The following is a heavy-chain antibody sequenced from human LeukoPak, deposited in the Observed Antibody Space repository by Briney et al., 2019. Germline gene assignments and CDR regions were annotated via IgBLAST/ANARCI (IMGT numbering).Heavy chain of an antibody. CDR3: ANTLVGERWGYSSSARYYFDY. CDR1: GFSLSTSGVG. J-gene: IGHJ4*02. Sequence: SGPTLVKPTQTLTLTCTFYGFSLSTSGVGVGWIRQHPGKALEWLALIYWNDDKRYSPSLKSRLTITKDTSKNQVVLTMTNMDPVDTAKYYCANTLVGERWGYSSSARYYFDYWGQGTLVTVSS. CDR2: IYWNDDK. D-gene: IGHD6-13*01. V-gene: IGHV2-5*01.